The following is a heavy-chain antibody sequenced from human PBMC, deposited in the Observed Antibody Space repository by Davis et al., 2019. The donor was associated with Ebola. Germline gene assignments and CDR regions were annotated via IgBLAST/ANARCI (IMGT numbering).Heavy chain of an antibody. CDR2: IKEDGTER. CDR1: GFTVNSYW. J-gene: IGHJ4*02. CDR3: ARDVY. Sequence: PGGSLRLSCAASGFTVNSYWMSRVRRAPGKGLEWVANIKEDGTERDYGHSVKGRFTISRDDATNSLYLQMNNLRAEDTAVYYCARDVYWGQGILVTVSS. V-gene: IGHV3-7*01.